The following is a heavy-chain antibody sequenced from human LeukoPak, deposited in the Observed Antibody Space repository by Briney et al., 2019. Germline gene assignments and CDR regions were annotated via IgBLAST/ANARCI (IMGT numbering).Heavy chain of an antibody. Sequence: GGSLRLSCAASGFTFSSYGMSWVRQAPGKGLEWVSAMSGSGDSTYYADSVKGRFTISRDNSKNTLYLQMNSLRAEDTAVYYCAKVGYYNDSSGYYLDYFDYWGQGTLVTVSS. D-gene: IGHD3-22*01. CDR3: AKVGYYNDSSGYYLDYFDY. V-gene: IGHV3-23*01. CDR1: GFTFSSYG. CDR2: MSGSGDST. J-gene: IGHJ4*02.